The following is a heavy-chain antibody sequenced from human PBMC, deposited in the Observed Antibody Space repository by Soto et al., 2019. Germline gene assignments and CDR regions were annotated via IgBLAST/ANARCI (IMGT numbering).Heavy chain of an antibody. Sequence: ASVKVSCKASGYTFTSYYMHWVRQAPGQGLEWMGIINPSGGSTSYAQKFQGRVTMTRDTSTSTVYMELSSLRSEDTAVYYCARVSRGYYNYYYYGMDVWGQGTTVTVSS. V-gene: IGHV1-46*01. CDR3: ARVSRGYYNYYYYGMDV. CDR2: INPSGGST. D-gene: IGHD3-3*01. J-gene: IGHJ6*02. CDR1: GYTFTSYY.